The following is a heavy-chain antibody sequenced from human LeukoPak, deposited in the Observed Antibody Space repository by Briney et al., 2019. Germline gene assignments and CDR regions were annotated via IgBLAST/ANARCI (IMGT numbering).Heavy chain of an antibody. V-gene: IGHV5-51*03. CDR3: ARLGEEDAFDI. CDR1: GYSFTSYW. CDR2: IYPGESDT. J-gene: IGHJ3*02. D-gene: IGHD1-26*01. Sequence: PGGSLRLSCKGPGYSFTSYWIGWVRQMPGKGLEWMGIIYPGESDTRSSPSFQGQVTISADKSISTAYLQWSSLKASDTAMYYCARLGEEDAFDIWGQGTMVNVSS.